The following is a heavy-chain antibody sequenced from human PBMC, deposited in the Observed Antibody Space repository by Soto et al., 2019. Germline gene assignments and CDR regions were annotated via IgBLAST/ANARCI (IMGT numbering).Heavy chain of an antibody. CDR3: AKDQGLVDV. Sequence: GGSLRLSCAASGFTFSTYWMSWVRQAPGKGLEWVANINHDGSQTSYVDSVKGRFTISRDNAKNSLYLQMNSLRAEDTAVYYCAKDQGLVDVWGKGTTVTVSS. CDR2: INHDGSQT. J-gene: IGHJ6*04. V-gene: IGHV3-7*05. CDR1: GFTFSTYW.